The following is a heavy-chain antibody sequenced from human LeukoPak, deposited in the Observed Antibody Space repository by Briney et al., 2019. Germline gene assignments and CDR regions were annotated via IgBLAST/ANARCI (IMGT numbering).Heavy chain of an antibody. CDR1: GFIFSDYY. D-gene: IGHD2-8*01. V-gene: IGHV3-11*04. CDR2: ISSSGSNT. Sequence: GESLKISCAASGFIFSDYYMSWIRQAPGKGLEWVSYISSSGSNTYYADSVKGRFTISRDNAKNSLYLQMNSLRAEDTAVYYCARVGSCTNGVCYNPFDYWGQGTLVTVSS. J-gene: IGHJ4*02. CDR3: ARVGSCTNGVCYNPFDY.